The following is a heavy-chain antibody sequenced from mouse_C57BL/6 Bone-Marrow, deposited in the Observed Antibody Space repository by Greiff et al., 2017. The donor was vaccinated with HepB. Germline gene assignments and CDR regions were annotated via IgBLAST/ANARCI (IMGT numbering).Heavy chain of an antibody. D-gene: IGHD1-1*01. V-gene: IGHV1-39*01. CDR3: ARTGNYGSSYVGYFDV. Sequence: VHVKQSGPELVKPGASVKISCKASGYSFTDYNMNWVKQSNGKSLEWIGVINPNYGTTSYNQKFKGKATLTVDQSSSTAYMQLNSLTSEDSAVYYYARTGNYGSSYVGYFDVWGTGTTVTVSS. CDR2: INPNYGTT. J-gene: IGHJ1*03. CDR1: GYSFTDYN.